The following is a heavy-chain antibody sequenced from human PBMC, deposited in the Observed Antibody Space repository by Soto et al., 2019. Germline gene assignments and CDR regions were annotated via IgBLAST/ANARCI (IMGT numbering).Heavy chain of an antibody. CDR3: AKDQSTNSRSHHALDV. D-gene: IGHD2-8*01. V-gene: IGHV3-30*18. CDR1: EFTFSSYA. Sequence: QVQLVESGGGVVQPGESLRLSCAASEFTFSSYAMHWVRQAPGKGLEWVAVVSNDGSNKYYADSVKGRFTISRDNSKNTLNLQMNSLRAEDTAVYYCAKDQSTNSRSHHALDVWGQGTTVTVSS. J-gene: IGHJ6*02. CDR2: VSNDGSNK.